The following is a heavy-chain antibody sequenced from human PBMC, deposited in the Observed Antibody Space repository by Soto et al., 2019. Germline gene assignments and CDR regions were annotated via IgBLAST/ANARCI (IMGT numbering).Heavy chain of an antibody. D-gene: IGHD6-19*01. Sequence: SETLSLTCTVSGGSISSGGYPWSWIRQPPGKGLEWIGYIYHSGSTYYNPSLKSRVTISLDRSKNHFSLKLSSVSAADTAVYYCARDQWLVLDYWGQGTLVTVSS. J-gene: IGHJ4*02. CDR3: ARDQWLVLDY. V-gene: IGHV4-30-2*01. CDR2: IYHSGST. CDR1: GGSISSGGYP.